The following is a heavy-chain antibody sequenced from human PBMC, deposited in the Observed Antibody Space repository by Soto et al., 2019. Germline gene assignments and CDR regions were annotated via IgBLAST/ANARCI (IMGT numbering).Heavy chain of an antibody. CDR1: GFTFSSYA. CDR2: ISGSGGST. V-gene: IGHV3-23*01. D-gene: IGHD3-3*01. CDR3: AKRSVYDFWSGYSVPWFDP. Sequence: GGSLRLSCAASGFTFSSYAMSWVRQAPGKGLEWVSAISGSGGSTYYADSVKGRFTISRDNSKNTLYLQMNSLRAEDTAVYYCAKRSVYDFWSGYSVPWFDPWGQGTLVTVSS. J-gene: IGHJ5*02.